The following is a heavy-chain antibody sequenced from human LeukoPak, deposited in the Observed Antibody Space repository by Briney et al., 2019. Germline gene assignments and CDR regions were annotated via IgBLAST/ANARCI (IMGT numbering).Heavy chain of an antibody. CDR1: GFTFSSYW. J-gene: IGHJ4*02. Sequence: GGSLRLSCAASGFTFSSYWMSWVRQAPGKGLEWVSAISGSGGSTYYADSVRGRFTISRDNSKNTLYLQMNSLRAEDTAVYYCAKDYDSSGYYYVPLVDYWGQGTLVTVSS. D-gene: IGHD3-22*01. CDR3: AKDYDSSGYYYVPLVDY. V-gene: IGHV3-23*01. CDR2: ISGSGGST.